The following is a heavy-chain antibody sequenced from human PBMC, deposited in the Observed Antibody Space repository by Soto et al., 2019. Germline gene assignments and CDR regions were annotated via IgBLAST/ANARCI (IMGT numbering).Heavy chain of an antibody. D-gene: IGHD3-10*01. CDR3: ARRGSGSYSDY. CDR2: IYYSGST. CDR1: GVSISSSSYY. J-gene: IGHJ4*02. V-gene: IGHV4-39*01. Sequence: SETLSLTCTVSGVSISSSSYYWGWIRQPPGKGLEWIGSIYYSGSTYYNPSLKSRVTISVDTSKNQFPLKLSSVTAADTAVYHCARRGSGSYSDYWGQGTLVT.